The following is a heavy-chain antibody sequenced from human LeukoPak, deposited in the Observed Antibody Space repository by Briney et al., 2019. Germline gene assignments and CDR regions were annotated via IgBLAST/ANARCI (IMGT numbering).Heavy chain of an antibody. CDR1: GYSFTSYW. V-gene: IGHV5-10-1*01. J-gene: IGHJ4*02. CDR3: ARQGGYYGSGSSFDY. D-gene: IGHD3-10*01. CDR2: IDPSDSYT. Sequence: GESLKISCKGSGYSFTSYWISWVRQMPGKGLEWMGRIDPSDSYTNYSPSFQGHVTISADKSISTAYLQWSSLKASDTAMYYCARQGGYYGSGSSFDYWGQGTLVTVSS.